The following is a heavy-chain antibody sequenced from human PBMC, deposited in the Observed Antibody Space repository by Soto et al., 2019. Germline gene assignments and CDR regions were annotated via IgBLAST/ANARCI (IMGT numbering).Heavy chain of an antibody. V-gene: IGHV4-59*12. CDR2: IYYSGRT. J-gene: IGHJ4*02. D-gene: IGHD2-2*01. CDR3: GRRHGTCYY. Sequence: SCSVSEGSSIDYYCSWIRQPPVKVLEWIGYIYYSGRTSYSPSLKGRVTRSVDNSNNTLYLRVNSLGAVDTAVYDCGRRHGTCYYWRQRTLVVV. CDR1: EGSSIDYY.